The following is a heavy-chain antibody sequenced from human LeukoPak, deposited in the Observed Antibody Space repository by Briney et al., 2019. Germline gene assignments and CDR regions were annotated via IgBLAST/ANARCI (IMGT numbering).Heavy chain of an antibody. D-gene: IGHD3-10*01. J-gene: IGHJ5*02. CDR2: IYTSGTI. CDR1: GGSISSYY. CDR3: ARDSGTTGEVKFDP. V-gene: IGHV4-4*07. Sequence: SETLSLTCTVSGGSISSYYWSWIRQPAGSALEWIGRIYTSGTITYNPSLKSRATMSVDTSKNQFSLKLSSVTAADTAVYYCARDSGTTGEVKFDPWGQGTLVTVSS.